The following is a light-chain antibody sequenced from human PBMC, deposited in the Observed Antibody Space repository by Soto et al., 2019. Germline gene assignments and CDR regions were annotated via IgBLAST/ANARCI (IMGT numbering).Light chain of an antibody. CDR3: QHHNSYSQT. CDR1: QSIRHY. CDR2: GAS. V-gene: IGKV1-5*01. J-gene: IGKJ1*01. Sequence: DIQMTQSPPTLSASVGDRVTITCRASQSIRHYLAWYQQMPGKAPKLLIYGASTLQSGVPSRFSGSGSGTEFTLTISSLQPDEFGTYFCQHHNSYSQTFGHGTKVEIK.